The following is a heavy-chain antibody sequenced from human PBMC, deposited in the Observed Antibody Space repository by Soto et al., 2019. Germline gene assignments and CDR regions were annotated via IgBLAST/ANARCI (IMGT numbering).Heavy chain of an antibody. D-gene: IGHD3-3*01. J-gene: IGHJ5*02. CDR3: ARVFLEWLLDPNWFDP. V-gene: IGHV1-3*01. CDR1: GYTFTSYA. CDR2: INAGNGNT. Sequence: EASVKVSCKASGYTFTSYAMHWVRQAPGQRLEWMGWINAGNGNTKYSQKFQGRVTITRDTSASTAYMELSSLRSEDTAVYYCARVFLEWLLDPNWFDPWGQGTLVTVSS.